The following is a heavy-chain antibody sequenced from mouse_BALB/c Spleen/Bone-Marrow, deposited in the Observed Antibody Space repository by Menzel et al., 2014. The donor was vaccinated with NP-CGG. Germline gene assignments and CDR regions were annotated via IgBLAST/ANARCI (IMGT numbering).Heavy chain of an antibody. V-gene: IGHV1-9*01. CDR1: GYTFTNYW. CDR2: ILPGRGSP. CDR3: ARKGALRAMDY. J-gene: IGHJ4*01. Sequence: QVQLQQSGAELMRPGASVKISCKASGYTFTNYWIEWVKRRPGHGLEWIGEILPGRGSPNYNEKFKGKATFALDTSSNTSYMQLSSLTSEGSAVYYCARKGALRAMDYWGQGSSVTVSS.